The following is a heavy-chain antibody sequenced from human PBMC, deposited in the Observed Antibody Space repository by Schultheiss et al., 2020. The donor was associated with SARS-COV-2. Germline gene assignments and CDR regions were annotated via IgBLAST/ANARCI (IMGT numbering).Heavy chain of an antibody. V-gene: IGHV4-30-4*08. Sequence: SETLSLTCTVSGDSIRSGDYYYNWIRQSPGKGLEWLGYIYYSGSTYYNPSLKSRVTISVDTSKNQFSLKLSSVTAADTAVYYCASLRGWGKGTTVTVSS. CDR3: ASLRG. J-gene: IGHJ6*04. CDR2: IYYSGST. CDR1: GDSIRSGDYY.